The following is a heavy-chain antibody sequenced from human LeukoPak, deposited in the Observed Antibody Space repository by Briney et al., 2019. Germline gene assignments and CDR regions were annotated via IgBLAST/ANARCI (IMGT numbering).Heavy chain of an antibody. CDR2: TSSSSSSI. D-gene: IGHD4-17*01. J-gene: IGHJ2*01. V-gene: IGHV3-21*06. CDR3: ARDRKGRTYGDPYWFFDL. CDR1: GFTFSSYS. Sequence: GGSLRLSCAASGFTFSSYSMNWVRQAPGKGLDWVSSTSSSSSSIYYADSMKGRFTISRDNVKNLLFLQMNSLRAEDTAIYYCARDRKGRTYGDPYWFFDLWGRGTLVSVSS.